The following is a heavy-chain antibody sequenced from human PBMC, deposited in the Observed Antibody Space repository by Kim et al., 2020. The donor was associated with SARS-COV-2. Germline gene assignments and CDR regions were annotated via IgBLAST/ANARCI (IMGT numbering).Heavy chain of an antibody. Sequence: STGYADSAKGRFTISRDNAKNTLYLQMNSLRLEDTAVYYCARGYGSGTNYWGQGTLVTVST. V-gene: IGHV3-74*01. J-gene: IGHJ4*02. CDR3: ARGYGSGTNY. CDR2: ST. D-gene: IGHD3-10*01.